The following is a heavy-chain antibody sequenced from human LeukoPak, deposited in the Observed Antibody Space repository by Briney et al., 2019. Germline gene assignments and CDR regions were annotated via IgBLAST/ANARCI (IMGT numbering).Heavy chain of an antibody. CDR3: ARTIVVVPAAIYYGMDL. J-gene: IGHJ6*02. CDR2: ISHSGST. V-gene: IGHV4-59*01. CDR1: GGSINSYY. D-gene: IGHD2-2*01. Sequence: SETLSLTCTVSGGSINSYYWSWIRQPPGKGLKWIGYISHSGSTNYKPSLKSRVTISLDTSKNQFSLKLSSVTAADTAMYYCARTIVVVPAAIYYGMDLWGQGTTVTVSS.